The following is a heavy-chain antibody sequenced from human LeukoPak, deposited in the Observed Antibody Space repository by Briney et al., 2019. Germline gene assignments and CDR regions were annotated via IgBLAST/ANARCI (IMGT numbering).Heavy chain of an antibody. D-gene: IGHD5-12*01. CDR3: PKDPLSPAVATIYAFDI. Sequence: GGSLRLSCAASGFTFSSYAMSWVRQAPGKGLEWVSAISGSGGSTYYADSVKGRFTISRDNSKNTLYLQMNSLRAEDTAVYYCPKDPLSPAVATIYAFDIWGQGTMVTVSS. CDR2: ISGSGGST. CDR1: GFTFSSYA. J-gene: IGHJ3*02. V-gene: IGHV3-23*01.